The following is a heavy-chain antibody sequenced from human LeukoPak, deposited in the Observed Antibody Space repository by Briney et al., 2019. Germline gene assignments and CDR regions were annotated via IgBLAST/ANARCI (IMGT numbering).Heavy chain of an antibody. CDR3: ASHYSNFLFDY. J-gene: IGHJ4*02. D-gene: IGHD4-11*01. V-gene: IGHV3-30-3*01. CDR2: ISYDGSNK. Sequence: EGSLRLSCAASGFTFSSYAMHWVRQAPGKGLEWVAVISYDGSNKYYADSVKGRFTISRDNSKNTLYLQMNSLRAEDTAVYYCASHYSNFLFDYWGQGTLVTVSS. CDR1: GFTFSSYA.